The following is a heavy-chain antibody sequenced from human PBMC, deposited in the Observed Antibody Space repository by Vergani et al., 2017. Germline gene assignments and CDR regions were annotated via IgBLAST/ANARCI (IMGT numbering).Heavy chain of an antibody. D-gene: IGHD6-13*01. J-gene: IGHJ4*02. Sequence: QVQLVESGGGVVQPGRSLRLSCAASGFTFSSYAMHWVRQAPGKGLEWVAVISYDGSNKYYADSVKGRFTISRDNSKNTLYLQMNSLRAEDTAVYYCARXLPGPRYSSSREGLWGQGTLVTVSS. CDR2: ISYDGSNK. CDR1: GFTFSSYA. V-gene: IGHV3-30-3*01. CDR3: ARXLPGPRYSSSREGL.